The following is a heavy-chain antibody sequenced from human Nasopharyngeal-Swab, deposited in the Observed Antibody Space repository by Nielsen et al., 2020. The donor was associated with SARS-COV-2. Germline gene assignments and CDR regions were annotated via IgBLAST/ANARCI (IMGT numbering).Heavy chain of an antibody. CDR2: IYYSGST. Sequence: GSLRLSCTVSGGSISSSSYYWGWIRQPPGKGLEWIGSIYYSGSTYYNPSLKSRVTISVDTSKNQFSLKLSSVTAADTAVYYCARQPYYDFWGGYYTGFDPWGQGTLVTVSS. D-gene: IGHD3-3*01. V-gene: IGHV4-39*01. CDR3: ARQPYYDFWGGYYTGFDP. CDR1: GGSISSSSYY. J-gene: IGHJ5*02.